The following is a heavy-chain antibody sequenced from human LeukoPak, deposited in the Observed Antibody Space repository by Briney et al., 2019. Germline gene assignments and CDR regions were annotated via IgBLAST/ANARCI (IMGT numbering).Heavy chain of an antibody. CDR1: GYSFTSYW. CDR2: IYPGDSDT. V-gene: IGHV5-51*01. Sequence: KYGESLKISCKGSGYSFTSYWIGWVRQMPGKGLEWMGIIYPGDSDTRYSPSFQGQVTISADKSISTAYLQWSSLKASDTAMYYCARLPLLSGSYKNYYMDVWGKGTTVTVSS. J-gene: IGHJ6*03. D-gene: IGHD1-26*01. CDR3: ARLPLLSGSYKNYYMDV.